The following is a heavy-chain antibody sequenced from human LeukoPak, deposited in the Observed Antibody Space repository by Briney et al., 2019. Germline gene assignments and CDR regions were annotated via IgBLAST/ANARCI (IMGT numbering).Heavy chain of an antibody. J-gene: IGHJ3*02. V-gene: IGHV3-7*03. D-gene: IGHD1-14*01. CDR3: AKGVGIKPGAFDI. Sequence: GGSLRLSCAASGFTFSSYWMSWVRQAPGKGLEWVANIKQDGSEKYYVDSVKGRFTISRDNAKNSLYLQMNSLRAEDTALYYCAKGVGIKPGAFDIWGQGTMVTVSS. CDR2: IKQDGSEK. CDR1: GFTFSSYW.